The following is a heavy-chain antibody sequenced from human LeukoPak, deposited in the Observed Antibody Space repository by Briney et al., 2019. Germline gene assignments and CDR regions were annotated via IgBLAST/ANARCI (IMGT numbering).Heavy chain of an antibody. CDR3: TRPRSRGYGDQYYFDY. V-gene: IGHV3-49*04. CDR2: IRSKAYGVTT. D-gene: IGHD4-17*01. J-gene: IGHJ4*02. Sequence: PGRSLRLSCAASGFTFGDYAMTWVRQAPGKGLEWVCFIRSKAYGVTTEYAASVKDRFTISRDDSKSIAYLQMNSLKTEDTAVYYCTRPRSRGYGDQYYFDYWGQGTLVTVSS. CDR1: GFTFGDYA.